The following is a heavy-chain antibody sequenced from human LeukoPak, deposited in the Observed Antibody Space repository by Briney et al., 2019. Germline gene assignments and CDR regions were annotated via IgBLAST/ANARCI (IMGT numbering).Heavy chain of an antibody. CDR2: IYYSGST. CDR1: GASIISDTYY. Sequence: SETLSLTCTVSGASIISDTYYWGWIRQPPGKGLEWIGSIYYSGSTYYSPSLKSRVAMSVDTSTNQFSLKLISVTAADTALYYCARNFYASSGYYLDDFYFDFWGQGTLVTVSS. D-gene: IGHD3-22*01. V-gene: IGHV4-39*07. CDR3: ARNFYASSGYYLDDFYFDF. J-gene: IGHJ4*02.